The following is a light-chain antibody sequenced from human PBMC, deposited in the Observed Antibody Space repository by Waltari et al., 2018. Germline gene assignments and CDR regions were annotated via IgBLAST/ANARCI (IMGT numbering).Light chain of an antibody. CDR1: QPITTL. J-gene: IGKJ1*01. V-gene: IGKV1-5*01. Sequence: DIQMTQSPSTLSASVGDRVTITCRASQPITTLVAWYQQKPGQAPHLLIYDASRLEFGVPTRFSGSGSGTEFTLTISSLRPDDFATYYCQQYSSFWTFGQGTKVEIK. CDR3: QQYSSFWT. CDR2: DAS.